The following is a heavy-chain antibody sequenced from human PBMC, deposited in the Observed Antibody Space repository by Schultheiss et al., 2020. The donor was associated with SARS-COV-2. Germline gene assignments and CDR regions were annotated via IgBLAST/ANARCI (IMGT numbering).Heavy chain of an antibody. CDR1: GFTFRSYK. D-gene: IGHD5-24*01. CDR2: ITSRRTLR. V-gene: IGHV3-48*04. Sequence: GGSLRLSCVASGFTFRSYKMNWVRQAPGKGLEWVPDITSRRTLRHYADSVRGRFTISRDNSKNSLYLQMNSLRLEDTAVYYCAKVWLQLGDAFHIWGQGTLVTVSS. CDR3: AKVWLQLGDAFHI. J-gene: IGHJ3*02.